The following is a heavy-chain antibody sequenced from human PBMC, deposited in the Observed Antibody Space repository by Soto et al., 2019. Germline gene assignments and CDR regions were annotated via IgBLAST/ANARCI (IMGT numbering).Heavy chain of an antibody. CDR2: INPSGGST. V-gene: IGHV1-46*03. CDR1: GYTFTSYY. CDR3: ARDWAPGTTGTTTGPAFDI. Sequence: GASVKVSCKASGYTFTSYYMHWVRQATGKGLEWMGIINPSGGSTSYAQKFQGRVTMTRDTSTSTVYMELSSLRSEDTAVYYCARDWAPGTTGTTTGPAFDIWGQGTMVTVSS. D-gene: IGHD1-1*01. J-gene: IGHJ3*02.